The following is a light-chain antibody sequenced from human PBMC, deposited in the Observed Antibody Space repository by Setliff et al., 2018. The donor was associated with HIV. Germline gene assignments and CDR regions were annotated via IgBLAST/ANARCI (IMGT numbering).Light chain of an antibody. Sequence: QSVLTQPASVSGSPGQAITISCTGNNSDIGTYDLVSWYQQHPGRAPKLTIFEVKRRPSGVSNRFSGSKSGNTASLTISGLQAEDEADYYCSSYTSSSTLVVFGGGTKVTVL. CDR2: EVK. CDR3: SSYTSSSTLVV. CDR1: NSDIGTYDL. V-gene: IGLV2-14*02. J-gene: IGLJ2*01.